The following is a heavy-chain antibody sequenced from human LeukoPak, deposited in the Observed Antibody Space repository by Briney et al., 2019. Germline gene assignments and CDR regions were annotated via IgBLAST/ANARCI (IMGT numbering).Heavy chain of an antibody. CDR1: GGSISSYY. CDR2: IYISGSGST. Sequence: SETLSLTCTVSGGSISSYYWSWTRQPAGKGLEWIGRIYISGSGSTNYNPSLKSRVTMSVDTSKNQFSLKLSSVTAADTAVYYCARDQYYDVSTYYEIDYWGQGTLVTVSS. J-gene: IGHJ4*02. CDR3: ARDQYYDVSTYYEIDY. D-gene: IGHD3-22*01. V-gene: IGHV4-4*07.